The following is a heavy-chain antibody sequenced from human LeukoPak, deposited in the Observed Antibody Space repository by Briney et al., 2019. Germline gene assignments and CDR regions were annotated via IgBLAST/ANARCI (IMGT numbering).Heavy chain of an antibody. D-gene: IGHD6-13*01. V-gene: IGHV1-69*06. J-gene: IGHJ3*02. Sequence: ASVKVSCKASGGTFSSYAISWVRQAPGQGLEWMGGIIPIFGTANYAQKLQDRVTITADKSTSTAYMELSSLRSEDTAVYYCARARLAAAATGAFDIWGQGTMVTVSS. CDR2: IIPIFGTA. CDR1: GGTFSSYA. CDR3: ARARLAAAATGAFDI.